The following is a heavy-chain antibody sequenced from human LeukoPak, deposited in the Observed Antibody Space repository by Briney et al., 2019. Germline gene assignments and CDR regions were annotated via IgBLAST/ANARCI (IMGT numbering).Heavy chain of an antibody. V-gene: IGHV4-61*01. CDR1: GGSISSSSYY. CDR3: ARDPGGYMDV. D-gene: IGHD1-26*01. Sequence: SETLSLTCTVSGGSISSSSYYWSWIRQPPGKGLEWIGYIYYSGSTNYNPSLKSRVTISVDTSKNQFSPKLSSVTAADTTVYYCARDPGGYMDVWGKGTTVTVSS. CDR2: IYYSGST. J-gene: IGHJ6*03.